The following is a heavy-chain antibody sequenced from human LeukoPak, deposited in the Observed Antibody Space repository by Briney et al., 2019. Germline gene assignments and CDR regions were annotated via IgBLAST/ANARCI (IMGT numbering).Heavy chain of an antibody. CDR2: IHSGGST. J-gene: IGHJ5*02. CDR3: AREYYASGTYPRFDP. CDR1: RFTVRSND. D-gene: IGHD3-10*01. V-gene: IGHV3-53*01. Sequence: GGSLRLSCAASRFTVRSNDMSWVRQAPGKGLEWVSVIHSGGSTNYADSVKGRFIISKDNSKNTVFLQMNSLRVEDTAVYYCAREYYASGTYPRFDPWGQGTLVIVSS.